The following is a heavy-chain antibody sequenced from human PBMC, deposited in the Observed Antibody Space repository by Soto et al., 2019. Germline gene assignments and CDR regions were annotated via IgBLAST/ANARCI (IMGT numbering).Heavy chain of an antibody. J-gene: IGHJ5*02. CDR2: IYWDDDK. V-gene: IGHV2-5*02. CDR3: AHGWFGELLSYNWFDP. CDR1: GFSLRTSGVG. Sequence: QITLKESGPTLVKPTQTLTLTCTFSGFSLRTSGVGVGWLRQPPGKALEWLALIYWDDDKRYSPSLKSRLTITKDTSKNQVVLTMTNMDTVDTATYDCAHGWFGELLSYNWFDPWGQGTLVTVSS. D-gene: IGHD3-10*01.